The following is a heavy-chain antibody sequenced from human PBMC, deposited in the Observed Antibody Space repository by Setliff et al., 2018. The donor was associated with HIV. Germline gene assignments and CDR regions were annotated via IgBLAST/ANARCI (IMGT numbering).Heavy chain of an antibody. CDR2: INSDGTST. CDR1: GFTFSPYW. CDR3: ARDTGQLVYYFDS. J-gene: IGHJ4*02. V-gene: IGHV3-74*03. Sequence: GSLRLSCAASGFTFSPYWMHWVRQAPGKGLVWVSRINSDGTSTTYADSVKGRFTISRDNLKKRVYLQMSSLRAEDTAVYFCARDTGQLVYYFDSWGQGTLVTVS. D-gene: IGHD6-6*01.